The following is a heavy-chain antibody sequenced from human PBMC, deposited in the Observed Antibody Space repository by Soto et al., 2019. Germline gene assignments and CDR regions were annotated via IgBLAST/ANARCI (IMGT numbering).Heavy chain of an antibody. CDR2: ISADTGDT. CDR3: ARSKYTTTWSGGLDY. D-gene: IGHD6-13*01. CDR1: GYTFTNYD. Sequence: HVQLVQSGAEVKNPGASVKVSCKASGYTFTNYDINWVRQAPGQGLEWMGWISADTGDTNYAQKLQGRVTMATDTSTSTAYMQLRTLRSDDTAVYYCARSKYTTTWSGGLDYWGQGTLVTVSS. J-gene: IGHJ4*02. V-gene: IGHV1-18*01.